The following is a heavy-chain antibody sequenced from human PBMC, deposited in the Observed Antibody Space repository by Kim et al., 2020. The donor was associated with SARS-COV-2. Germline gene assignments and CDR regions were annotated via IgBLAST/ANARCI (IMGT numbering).Heavy chain of an antibody. Sequence: GGSLRLSCAASGFTFSSYGMHWVRQAPGKGLEWVAVIWYDGSNKYYADSVKGRFTISRDNSKNTLYLQMNSLRAEDTAVYYCAKDAAPWYYDILTGYYKVQPTTDWFDPWGQGTLVTVSS. CDR3: AKDAAPWYYDILTGYYKVQPTTDWFDP. CDR1: GFTFSSYG. J-gene: IGHJ5*02. D-gene: IGHD3-9*01. CDR2: IWYDGSNK. V-gene: IGHV3-33*06.